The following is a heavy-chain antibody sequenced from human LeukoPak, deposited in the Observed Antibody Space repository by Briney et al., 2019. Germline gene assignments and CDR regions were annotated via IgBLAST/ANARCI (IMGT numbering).Heavy chain of an antibody. Sequence: GRSLRLSCAASGFTFSSYGMNWVRQTPGKGLEWVAVISYDGSNKDYADSVKGRFTISRDNSKNTLYLQMRSLRVEDTGVYYCAKDRGSSGRNYFDQWGQGTLVTVSS. CDR1: GFTFSSYG. CDR2: ISYDGSNK. V-gene: IGHV3-30*18. D-gene: IGHD6-19*01. CDR3: AKDRGSSGRNYFDQ. J-gene: IGHJ4*02.